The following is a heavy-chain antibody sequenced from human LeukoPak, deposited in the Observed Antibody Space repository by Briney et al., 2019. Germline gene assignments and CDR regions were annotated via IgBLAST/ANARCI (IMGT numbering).Heavy chain of an antibody. D-gene: IGHD2-15*01. CDR1: GYTFTGYY. CDR2: INPNSGGT. Sequence: ASVKVSCKASGYTFTGYYMHWVRQAPGQGLEWMGWINPNSGGTNYAQKFQGRVTMTRDTSISTAYMELSRLRSDDTAVYYCASRTREYCSGGSCYNWFDPWGQGTLVTVSS. CDR3: ASRTREYCSGGSCYNWFDP. J-gene: IGHJ5*02. V-gene: IGHV1-2*02.